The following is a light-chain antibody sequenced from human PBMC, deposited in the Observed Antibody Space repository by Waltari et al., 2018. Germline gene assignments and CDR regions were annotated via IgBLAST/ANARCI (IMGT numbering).Light chain of an antibody. CDR3: ASWDDSHYV. V-gene: IGLV1-47*01. CDR2: GSN. J-gene: IGLJ1*01. CDR1: NSNLGSNY. Sequence: QSVLTQPPSASGTPGQRVSISCSGSNSNLGSNYLYWYQQLPGMAPKLPIYGSNQRPSGVPDRFSGSKYGTSASLAISGLRSEDEAVYYCASWDDSHYVFGPGTKVTVL.